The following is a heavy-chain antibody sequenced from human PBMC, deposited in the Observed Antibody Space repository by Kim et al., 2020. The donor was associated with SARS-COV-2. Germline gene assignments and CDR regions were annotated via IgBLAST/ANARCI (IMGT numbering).Heavy chain of an antibody. CDR3: ARQGEVGATTYIDY. J-gene: IGHJ4*02. V-gene: IGHV3-11*06. Sequence: GGSLRLSCAASGFTFSDYYMSWIRQAPGKGLEWVSYISSSSSYTNYADSVKGRFTISRDNAKNSLYLQMNSLRAEDTAVYYCARQGEVGATTYIDYWGQGTLVTVSS. CDR2: ISSSSSYT. CDR1: GFTFSDYY. D-gene: IGHD1-26*01.